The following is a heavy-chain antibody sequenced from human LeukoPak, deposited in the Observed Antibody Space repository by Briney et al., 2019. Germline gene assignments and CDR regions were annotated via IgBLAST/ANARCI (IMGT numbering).Heavy chain of an antibody. Sequence: GGSLRLSCAASGFTFSSYEMNWVRQAPGKGLEWVAVVSYDGTNKYYAELLKGRITISRDNSKNTLYLQVNSLRVEDTAAYYCAKGGSYDSGSSSWFDYWGQGTLVTVAS. CDR3: AKGGSYDSGSSSWFDY. D-gene: IGHD3-10*01. CDR1: GFTFSSYE. CDR2: VSYDGTNK. V-gene: IGHV3-30*18. J-gene: IGHJ4*02.